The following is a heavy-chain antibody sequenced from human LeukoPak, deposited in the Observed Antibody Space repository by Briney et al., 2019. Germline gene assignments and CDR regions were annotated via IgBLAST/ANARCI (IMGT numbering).Heavy chain of an antibody. D-gene: IGHD6-6*01. J-gene: IGHJ4*02. Sequence: ASVKVSCTASGYTFTGYYMHWVRQAPGQGLEWMGWINPNSGGTNYAQKFQGRVTMTRDTSISTAYMELSRLRSDDTAVYYCARFTSSSSPVDYWGQGTLVTVSS. V-gene: IGHV1-2*02. CDR1: GYTFTGYY. CDR3: ARFTSSSSPVDY. CDR2: INPNSGGT.